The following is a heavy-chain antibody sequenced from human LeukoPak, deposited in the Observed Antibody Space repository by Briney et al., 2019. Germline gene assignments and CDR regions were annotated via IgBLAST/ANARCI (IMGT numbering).Heavy chain of an antibody. CDR3: ARGSYNSKWN. CDR1: GDSVSSNSAA. CDR2: TYYRSKWYY. J-gene: IGHJ4*02. Sequence: SQTLSLTCAISGDSVSSNSAAWSWIRQSPSRGLEWLGKTYYRSKWYYDYAVSVQSRITINPDTSKNQLSLHLTSVTPEDTAVYYCARGSYNSKWNWGQGTLVIVSS. V-gene: IGHV6-1*01. D-gene: IGHD6-13*01.